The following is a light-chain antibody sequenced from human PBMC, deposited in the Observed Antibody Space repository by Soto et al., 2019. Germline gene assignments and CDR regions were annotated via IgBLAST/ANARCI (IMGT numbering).Light chain of an antibody. V-gene: IGLV2-14*01. Sequence: QSALTQPASVSGSPGQSINISCPGTSSDVGGYHYVSWYQQHPGKAPKLMIYEVSNRPSGVSNRFSGSKSGNTASLTISGLQAEDEADYYCSSYTSSSTPVVFGGGTKLTVL. CDR3: SSYTSSSTPVV. CDR2: EVS. CDR1: SSDVGGYHY. J-gene: IGLJ2*01.